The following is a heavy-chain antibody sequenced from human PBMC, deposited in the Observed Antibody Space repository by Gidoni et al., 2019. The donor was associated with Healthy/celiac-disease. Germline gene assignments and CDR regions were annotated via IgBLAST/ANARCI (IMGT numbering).Heavy chain of an antibody. CDR1: GGSFSGYY. CDR3: ARGTWLVRRGGAEYFRH. J-gene: IGHJ1*01. D-gene: IGHD6-19*01. CDR2: INHSGST. Sequence: QVQLQQWGAGLLKPSETLSLTCAVYGGSFSGYYWSWIRQPPGKGLEWIGEINHSGSTNYNPSLKSRVTISVDTSKNQFSLKLSSVTAADTAVYYCARGTWLVRRGGAEYFRHWGQGTLVTVSS. V-gene: IGHV4-34*01.